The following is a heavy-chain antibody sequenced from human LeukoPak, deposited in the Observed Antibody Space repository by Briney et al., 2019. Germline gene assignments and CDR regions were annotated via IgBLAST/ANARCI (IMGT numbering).Heavy chain of an antibody. V-gene: IGHV3-23*01. CDR2: ISGSVGTT. CDR3: ARACSGGTCYFVAFDV. Sequence: GGSLRLSCAASGFTFSNYAMNWVRQAPGKGLEWVSAISGSVGTTYYADSVKGRFTISRDNSKNTLYLQMNSPRGDDTAVYYCARACSGGTCYFVAFDVWGQGTMVTVSA. CDR1: GFTFSNYA. J-gene: IGHJ3*01. D-gene: IGHD2-15*01.